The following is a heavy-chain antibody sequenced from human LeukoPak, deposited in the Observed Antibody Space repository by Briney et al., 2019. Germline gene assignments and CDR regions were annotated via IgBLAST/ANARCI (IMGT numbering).Heavy chain of an antibody. D-gene: IGHD6-13*01. CDR1: GGSISSSSYY. J-gene: IGHJ4*02. CDR2: IYYSGST. V-gene: IGHV4-39*07. CDR3: ARARGSSRTAFDY. Sequence: SETLSLTCTVSGGSISSSSYYWGWIRQPPGKGLEWIGSIYYSGSTYYNPSLKSRVTISVDTSKNQFSLKLSSVTAADTAVYYCARARGSSRTAFDYWGQGTLVTVSS.